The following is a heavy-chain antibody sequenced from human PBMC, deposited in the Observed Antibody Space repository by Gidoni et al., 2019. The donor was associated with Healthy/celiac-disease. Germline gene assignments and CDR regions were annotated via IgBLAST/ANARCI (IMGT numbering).Heavy chain of an antibody. CDR3: ASRYRTDAFDI. J-gene: IGHJ3*02. CDR1: GYSLTSYW. V-gene: IGHV5-51*01. D-gene: IGHD5-18*01. Sequence: EVQLVQSGAEVKKPGASLTISCEGSGYSLTSYWIGWVRQMPGKGLGWMGIIYPGDSDTRYSPSFQGQVTISADKSISTAYLQWSSLKASDTAMYYCASRYRTDAFDIWGQGTMVTVSS. CDR2: IYPGDSDT.